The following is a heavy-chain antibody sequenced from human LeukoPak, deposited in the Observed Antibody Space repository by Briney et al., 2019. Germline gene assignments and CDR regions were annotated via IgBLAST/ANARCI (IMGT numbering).Heavy chain of an antibody. CDR3: ARGGGGWYPDY. D-gene: IGHD6-19*01. CDR1: GGSISSYY. CDR2: IYYSGNT. Sequence: SATLSLTCTISGGSISSYYWSWIRQPPGKGLEWIGYIYYSGNTNYNPSLKSRVTISVDTSKNQFSLKLSSVTAADTAVYYCARGGGGWYPDYWGQGTLVTVSS. V-gene: IGHV4-59*12. J-gene: IGHJ4*02.